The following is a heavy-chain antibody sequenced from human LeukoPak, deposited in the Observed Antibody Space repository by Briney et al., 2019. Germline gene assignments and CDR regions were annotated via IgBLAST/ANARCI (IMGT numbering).Heavy chain of an antibody. CDR3: ARAPVDNWNYDF. J-gene: IGHJ4*02. Sequence: ASVTVSCKASGYTFTGYYMHWVRQAPGQGLEWMGRINTNSGGTNYAQRFQGRVTMTADTSISTVYSELSRLKSDDTAVYYCARAPVDNWNYDFWGQGTLVTVSS. D-gene: IGHD1-7*01. CDR1: GYTFTGYY. CDR2: INTNSGGT. V-gene: IGHV1-2*06.